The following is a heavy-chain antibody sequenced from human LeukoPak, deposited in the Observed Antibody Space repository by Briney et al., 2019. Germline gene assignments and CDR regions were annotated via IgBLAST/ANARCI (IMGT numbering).Heavy chain of an antibody. CDR2: ISAYNGNR. V-gene: IGHV1-18*01. CDR1: GYTFPSYG. D-gene: IGHD3-10*01. Sequence: ASVKVSCKASGYTFPSYGITWVRRAPGQGLEWKGWISAYNGNRNYAQKLQGRVTMTTDTSTSTVYMELRSLRSGDTAVYYCARIPVWFGEPSYYFDYWGQGTLVTVSS. CDR3: ARIPVWFGEPSYYFDY. J-gene: IGHJ4*02.